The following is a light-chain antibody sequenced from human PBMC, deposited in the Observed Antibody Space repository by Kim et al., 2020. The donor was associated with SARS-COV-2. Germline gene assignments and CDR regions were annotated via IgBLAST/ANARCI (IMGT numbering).Light chain of an antibody. CDR1: QGISSY. CDR3: QQHNRYHLT. CDR2: AAS. Sequence: IQLTQSPSSLSASVGDRVTITCRASQGISSYLAWYQQKPGKAPKLLIYAASTLQSGVPPRFSGSGSGTDFTLTISSLQPEDFATYYCQQHNRYHLTFGGGTRVEIK. V-gene: IGKV1-9*01. J-gene: IGKJ4*01.